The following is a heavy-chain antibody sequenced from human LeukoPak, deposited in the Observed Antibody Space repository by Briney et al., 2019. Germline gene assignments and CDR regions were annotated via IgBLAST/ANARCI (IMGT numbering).Heavy chain of an antibody. CDR3: AKDSAVTTSFDY. Sequence: PGRSLRLSCAASGFTFSSYGMHWVRQAPGKGLEWVAVISYDGSNKYYADSVKGRFTISRDNSKNTLYLQMNSLRAEDTAVYYCAKDSAVTTSFDYWGRGTLVTVSS. CDR1: GFTFSSYG. D-gene: IGHD4-17*01. V-gene: IGHV3-30*18. J-gene: IGHJ4*02. CDR2: ISYDGSNK.